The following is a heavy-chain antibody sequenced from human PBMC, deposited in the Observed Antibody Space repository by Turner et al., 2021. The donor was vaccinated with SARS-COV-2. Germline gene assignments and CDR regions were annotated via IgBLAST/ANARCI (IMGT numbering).Heavy chain of an antibody. CDR2: ISSSSSTI. CDR1: GFTFSSYS. CDR3: ARDLGSIAVAN. J-gene: IGHJ4*02. Sequence: EVQLVASGGGLVQPGVSLLLYCAASGFTFSSYSMNWVRQAPGKGLEWVSYISSSSSTIYYADSVKGRFTISRDNAKNSLYLQMNSLRAEDTAVYYCARDLGSIAVANWGQGTLVTVSS. D-gene: IGHD6-19*01. V-gene: IGHV3-48*01.